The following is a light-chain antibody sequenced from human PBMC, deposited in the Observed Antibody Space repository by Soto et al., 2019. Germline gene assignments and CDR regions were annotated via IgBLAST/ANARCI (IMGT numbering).Light chain of an antibody. CDR3: QLYNSYSEA. CDR1: QGIRND. CDR2: AAS. J-gene: IGKJ1*01. Sequence: IQFTQFGSALCGSIVERVTITGRASQGIRNDLGWYQQKPGKAPKLLIYAASSLQSGVPSRFNGSGSGSEFTLTICSLPPDDVATYYCQLYNSYSEAYAQGTKVDIK. V-gene: IGKV1-17*01.